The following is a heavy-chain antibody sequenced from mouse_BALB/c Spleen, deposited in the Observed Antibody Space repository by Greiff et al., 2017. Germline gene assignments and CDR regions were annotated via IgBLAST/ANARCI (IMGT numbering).Heavy chain of an antibody. CDR3: ARPFTTVVAPGSWFAY. V-gene: IGHV1-14*01. CDR1: GYTFTSYV. CDR2: INPYNDGT. Sequence: VQLQQSGPELVKPGASVKMSCKASGYTFTSYVMHWVKQKPGQGLEWIGYINPYNDGTKYNEKFKGKATLTSDKSSSTAYMELSSLTSEDSAVYYCARPFTTVVAPGSWFAYWGQGTLVTVSA. D-gene: IGHD1-1*01. J-gene: IGHJ3*01.